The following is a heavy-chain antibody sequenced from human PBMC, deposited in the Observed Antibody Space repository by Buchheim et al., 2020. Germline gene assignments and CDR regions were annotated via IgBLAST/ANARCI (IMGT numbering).Heavy chain of an antibody. CDR3: ARDLGYCRSTSCYVYYYYYYGMDV. CDR2: INPSGGST. CDR1: GYTFTSYY. Sequence: QVQLVQSGAEVKKPGASVKVSCKASGYTFTSYYMHWVRQAPGQGLEWMGIINPSGGSTSYAQKFQGRVTMTRDTSTSTVYMELSSLRSEDTAVYYCARDLGYCRSTSCYVYYYYYYGMDVWGQGTT. D-gene: IGHD2-2*01. J-gene: IGHJ6*02. V-gene: IGHV1-46*03.